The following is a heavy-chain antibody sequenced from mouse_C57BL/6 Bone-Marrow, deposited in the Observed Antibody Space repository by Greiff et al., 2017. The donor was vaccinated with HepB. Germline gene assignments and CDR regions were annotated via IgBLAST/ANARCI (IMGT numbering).Heavy chain of an antibody. CDR1: GFNIKDDY. Sequence: EVQLQQSGAELVRPGASVKLSCTASGFNIKDDYMHWVKQRPEQGLEWIGWIDPENGDTEYASKFQGKATITADTSSNTAYLQLSSLTSEDTAVYYCTTDGYDEDYAMDYWGQGTSVTVSS. CDR3: TTDGYDEDYAMDY. J-gene: IGHJ4*01. D-gene: IGHD2-2*01. V-gene: IGHV14-4*01. CDR2: IDPENGDT.